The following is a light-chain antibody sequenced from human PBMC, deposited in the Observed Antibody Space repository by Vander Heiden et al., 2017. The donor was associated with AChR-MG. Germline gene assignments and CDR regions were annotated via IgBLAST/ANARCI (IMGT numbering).Light chain of an antibody. V-gene: IGLV2-14*01. J-gene: IGLJ2*01. CDR3: ASYTSRSTLV. CDR1: SNDVGGYNY. Sequence: QSALTQPASVSGSPGESITISCTGTSNDVGGYNYVSWYQYRPGRGHTLLIYEVSDRPSGVSNRFSASKSSNTASLTISGLQAEDEADYFCASYTSRSTLVFGGGTKLTVL. CDR2: EVS.